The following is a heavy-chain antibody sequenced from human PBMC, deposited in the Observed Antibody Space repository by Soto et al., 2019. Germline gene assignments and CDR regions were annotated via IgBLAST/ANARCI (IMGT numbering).Heavy chain of an antibody. J-gene: IGHJ5*02. CDR2: IYNSGST. CDR3: ARDAGPRGWFAP. V-gene: IGHV4-59*01. CDR1: GGSISSYY. D-gene: IGHD3-10*01. Sequence: PSEALSLTCTVSGGSISSYYWSWIRQPPGKGLEWIGYIYNSGSTNYNPSLKSRVTISVDTSKNQFSVKLTSVTAADTAVYFCARDAGPRGWFAPWGQGTPVTVS.